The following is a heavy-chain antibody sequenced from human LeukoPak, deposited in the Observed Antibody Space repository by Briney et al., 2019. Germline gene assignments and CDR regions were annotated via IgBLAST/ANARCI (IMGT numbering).Heavy chain of an antibody. CDR2: IYYTGIT. D-gene: IGHD6-19*01. CDR1: GGSIGSHY. Sequence: SETLCLTCTVSGGSIGSHYWNWIRQSPGKGLEWIGYIYYTGITKYNPYLEGRVSMSVATSKNHFSLNLTSVTATDTAVYYCARQRIAVADHFDLWGQGTLVAVSS. J-gene: IGHJ4*02. CDR3: ARQRIAVADHFDL. V-gene: IGHV4-59*08.